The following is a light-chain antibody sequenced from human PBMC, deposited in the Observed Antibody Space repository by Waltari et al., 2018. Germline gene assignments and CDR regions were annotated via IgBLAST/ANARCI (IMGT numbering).Light chain of an antibody. Sequence: IVLTQSPGTLSLSPGERATDYSRASKSINKYLAWYRLKPGQAPRRLIYDVSKRDTGIPDRFSGSGSGTDFSLTISRVEPEDFAVYYCLHYVRIPVTFGQGTKVEIK. V-gene: IGKV3-20*01. J-gene: IGKJ1*01. CDR1: KSINKY. CDR3: LHYVRIPVT. CDR2: DVS.